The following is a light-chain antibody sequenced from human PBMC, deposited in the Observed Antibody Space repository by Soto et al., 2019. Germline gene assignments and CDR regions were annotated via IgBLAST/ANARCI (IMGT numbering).Light chain of an antibody. Sequence: EIVMTQSPATLSVSPGGRATLSFRVSQSISDTLAWYQQKPGQAPRLLIYGASTRATGIPARFSGSGSVTEFTLTISCLQSEDFAIYYCQQYGGSPPITFGQGTRLEI. J-gene: IGKJ5*01. CDR1: QSISDT. CDR2: GAS. V-gene: IGKV3-15*01. CDR3: QQYGGSPPIT.